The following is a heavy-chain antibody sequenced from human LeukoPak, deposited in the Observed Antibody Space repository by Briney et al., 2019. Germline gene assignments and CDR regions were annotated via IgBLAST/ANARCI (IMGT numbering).Heavy chain of an antibody. Sequence: SETLSLTCAVYGGTFSGYYWSWIRQPPGKGLEWIGEVTDSGSTNYNPSLKSRVTISVDTSKNQFSLELSSVTAADTAVYYCARGPYYYGSGGRDYYYMDVWGKGTTVTVSS. CDR2: VTDSGST. CDR3: ARGPYYYGSGGRDYYYMDV. CDR1: GGTFSGYY. J-gene: IGHJ6*03. V-gene: IGHV4-34*01. D-gene: IGHD3-10*01.